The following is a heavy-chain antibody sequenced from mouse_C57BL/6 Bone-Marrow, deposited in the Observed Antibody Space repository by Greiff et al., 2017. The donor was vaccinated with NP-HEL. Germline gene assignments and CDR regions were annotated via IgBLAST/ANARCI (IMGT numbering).Heavy chain of an antibody. J-gene: IGHJ2*01. Sequence: EVQGVESGGGLVKPGGSLKLSCAASGFTFSSYAMSWVRQTPEKRLEWVATISDGGSYTYYPDNVKGRFTIPRDNAKNNLYLQMIHLKSEDTAMYDCARGRTTVVDHFDYWGQGTTLTVSS. CDR1: GFTFSSYA. CDR3: ARGRTTVVDHFDY. D-gene: IGHD1-1*01. V-gene: IGHV5-4*01. CDR2: ISDGGSYT.